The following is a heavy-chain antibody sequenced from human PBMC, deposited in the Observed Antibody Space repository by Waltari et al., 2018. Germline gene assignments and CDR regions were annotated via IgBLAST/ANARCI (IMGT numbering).Heavy chain of an antibody. CDR3: ARAHSYGSSDYYYMDV. V-gene: IGHV3-21*02. CDR2: ISSSSYI. J-gene: IGHJ6*03. D-gene: IGHD5-18*01. CDR1: GFTFSTYS. Sequence: EVQLVESGGGLVKPGGSQRLSCAASGFTFSTYSMNWVRQAPGKGLEWVSSISSSSYIYYADSVKGRFTISRDNAKNSLSLQMNSLRAEDTAVYYCARAHSYGSSDYYYMDVWGNGTTVTVSS.